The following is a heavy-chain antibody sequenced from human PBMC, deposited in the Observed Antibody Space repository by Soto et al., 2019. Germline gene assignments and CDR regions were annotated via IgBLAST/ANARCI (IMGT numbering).Heavy chain of an antibody. CDR2: IHDSGST. V-gene: IGHV4-59*01. J-gene: IGHJ4*02. CDR3: ARAPILRSRCHPFDS. CDR1: GGSIRSYY. Sequence: SETLSLTCTVSGGSIRSYYWNWIRQPPGKGLEWIGYIHDSGSTNYNPSLKSRVTISVDTSKSQFSLNLTSVTAADMAVYFCARAPILRSRCHPFDSWGQGTLVTVSS.